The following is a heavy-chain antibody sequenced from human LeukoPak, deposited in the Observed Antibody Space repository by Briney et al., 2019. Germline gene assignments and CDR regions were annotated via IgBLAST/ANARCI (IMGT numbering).Heavy chain of an antibody. J-gene: IGHJ4*02. CDR3: AREASSGYSDY. V-gene: IGHV3-30*02. D-gene: IGHD3-22*01. CDR1: GFTFDDYG. CDR2: IRYDGSNK. Sequence: GGSLRLSCAASGFTFDDYGMSWVRQAPGKGLEWVAFIRYDGSNKYYADSVKGRFTISRDNAKNSLYLQMNSLRAEDTAVCYCAREASSGYSDYWGQGTLVTVSS.